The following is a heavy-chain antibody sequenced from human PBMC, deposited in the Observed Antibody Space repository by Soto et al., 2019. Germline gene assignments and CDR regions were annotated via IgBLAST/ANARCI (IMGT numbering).Heavy chain of an antibody. J-gene: IGHJ3*02. CDR2: MNNDGSYT. CDR1: GFTFSSYW. D-gene: IGHD6-13*01. CDR3: VRGGYMHACDI. V-gene: IGHV3-74*01. Sequence: EVQLVESGGGLVQPGGSLRLSCAASGFTFSSYWMYWVRQAPGKGLAWVSHMNNDGSYTIYAESVKGRFTFSRDNAKNTLYLQMNSLRSEVTAVYYCVRGGYMHACDIWGQGTMVTVSS.